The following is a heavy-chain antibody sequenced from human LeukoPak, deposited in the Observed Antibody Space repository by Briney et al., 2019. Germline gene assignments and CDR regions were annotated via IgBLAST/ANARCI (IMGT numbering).Heavy chain of an antibody. V-gene: IGHV3-23*01. D-gene: IGHD4-17*01. J-gene: IGHJ5*02. CDR3: AKRPSPYGSSTPNWFDP. Sequence: PGGSLRLSCAASGFTFSSYAMGWVRQAPGKGLEWVPAISGSGDTTYYADSVKGRFTISRDNSKNTLSLQMHSLRAEDTAVYYCAKRPSPYGSSTPNWFDPWGQGTLVTVSS. CDR1: GFTFSSYA. CDR2: ISGSGDTT.